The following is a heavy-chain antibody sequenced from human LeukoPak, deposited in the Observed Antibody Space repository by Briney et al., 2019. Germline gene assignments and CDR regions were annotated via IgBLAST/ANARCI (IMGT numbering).Heavy chain of an antibody. CDR1: GGSFSGYY. Sequence: PSETLSLTCAVYGGSFSGYYWSWIRQPPGKGLEWIGYIYYSGSTNYNPSLKSRATISVDTSKNQFSLKLSSVTAADTAVYYCARGRGYCSGGSCYYYMDVWGKGTTVTVSS. D-gene: IGHD2-15*01. J-gene: IGHJ6*03. CDR2: IYYSGST. V-gene: IGHV4-59*01. CDR3: ARGRGYCSGGSCYYYMDV.